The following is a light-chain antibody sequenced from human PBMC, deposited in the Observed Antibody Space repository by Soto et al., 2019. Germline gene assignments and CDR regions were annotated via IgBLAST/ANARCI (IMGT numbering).Light chain of an antibody. CDR3: QQYNSYSRT. J-gene: IGKJ1*01. Sequence: DLQMTQSPSTLSASVGDRVTITYRASQSISSWLAWYQQKPGKAPKLLIYDASSLESGVPSRFSGSGSGTEFTLTISSLQPDDFATYYCQQYNSYSRTFGQGTKVEIK. V-gene: IGKV1-5*01. CDR2: DAS. CDR1: QSISSW.